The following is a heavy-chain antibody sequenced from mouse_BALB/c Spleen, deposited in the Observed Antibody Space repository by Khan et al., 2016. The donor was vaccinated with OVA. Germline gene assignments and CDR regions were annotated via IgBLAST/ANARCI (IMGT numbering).Heavy chain of an antibody. V-gene: IGHV3-2*02. J-gene: IGHJ4*01. Sequence: EVQLQESGPGLVKPSQSLSLTCTVTGYSITRDYAWNWIRQFPGNKLEWMGYITNSGSTNYNPSLKSRISITRDTSKNQFFLQLNSVTTEDTATYYCARELERYYAMDYWGQGTSVTVSS. CDR2: ITNSGST. CDR3: ARELERYYAMDY. CDR1: GYSITRDYA. D-gene: IGHD4-1*01.